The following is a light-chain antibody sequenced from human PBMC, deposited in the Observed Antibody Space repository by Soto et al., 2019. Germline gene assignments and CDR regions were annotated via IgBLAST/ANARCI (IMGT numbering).Light chain of an antibody. Sequence: EIVLTHSPATLSLSPWEIATLSCGASQSVSSYLAWYQQKPGQAPRLLIYDASNRATGIPARFSGSGSGTDFTLIISSLEPEDFAVYYCQQRSNWPRLTFGQGTRLEIK. CDR3: QQRSNWPRLT. V-gene: IGKV3-11*01. CDR1: QSVSSY. J-gene: IGKJ5*01. CDR2: DAS.